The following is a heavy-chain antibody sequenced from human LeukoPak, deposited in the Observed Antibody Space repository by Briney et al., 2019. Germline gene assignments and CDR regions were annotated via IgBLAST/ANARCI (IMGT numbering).Heavy chain of an antibody. CDR2: IRTKANTYAT. J-gene: IGHJ3*01. CDR1: GFTFSGSA. Sequence: PGGSLRLSCAASGFTFSGSAMHWVRQASGKGLEWVGRIRTKANTYATAYAASVNGRFTISRDDSKNTAYLQMNSLKIEDTAVYYCTRHDPADAFDFWGQGTMVTVSS. V-gene: IGHV3-73*01. CDR3: TRHDPADAFDF.